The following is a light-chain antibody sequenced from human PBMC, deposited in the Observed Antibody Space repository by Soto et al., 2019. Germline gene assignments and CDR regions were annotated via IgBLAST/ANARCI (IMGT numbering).Light chain of an antibody. CDR2: EAS. CDR3: GSYAGGNNPYV. Sequence: QSALTQPPSASGSPGQSVTISCTGISSDVGTYIYVSWYQHHPGKAPKLIIYEASKRPSGVPDRCSGSKSGDTASLTVSGLQAEDEADYYCGSYAGGNNPYVFGTGTKVTVL. V-gene: IGLV2-8*01. J-gene: IGLJ1*01. CDR1: SSDVGTYIY.